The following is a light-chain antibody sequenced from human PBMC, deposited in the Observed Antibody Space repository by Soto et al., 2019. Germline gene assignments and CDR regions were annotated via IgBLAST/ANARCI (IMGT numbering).Light chain of an antibody. CDR1: NSDVGNYNL. J-gene: IGLJ1*01. V-gene: IGLV2-23*01. CDR2: EGT. Sequence: QSALTQPASVSGSPGQSITISCTGTNSDVGNYNLVSWYQQHPGKAPKLMTYEGTKRPSGVSNRFSGSNSGNTASLTISGLQAEDEADYYCYSYAGSGTYVFGTGTKLTVL. CDR3: YSYAGSGTYV.